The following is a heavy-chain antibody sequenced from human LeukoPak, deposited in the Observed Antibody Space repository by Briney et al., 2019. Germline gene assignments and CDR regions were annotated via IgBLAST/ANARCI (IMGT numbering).Heavy chain of an antibody. V-gene: IGHV1-18*01. CDR3: ARDPVSDFWSGYPFDY. D-gene: IGHD3-3*01. J-gene: IGHJ4*02. CDR2: ISGYNGNT. CDR1: GYTFTSYG. Sequence: ASVKVSCKASGYTFTSYGISWVRQAPGQGLEWMGWISGYNGNTNYAQKLQGRVTMTTDTSTSTAYMELRSLRSDDTAVYYCARDPVSDFWSGYPFDYWGQGTLVTVSS.